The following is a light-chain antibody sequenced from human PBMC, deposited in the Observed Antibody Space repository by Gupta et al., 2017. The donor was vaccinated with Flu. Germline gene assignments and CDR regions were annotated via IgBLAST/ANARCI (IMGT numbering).Light chain of an antibody. CDR2: GNS. J-gene: IGLJ1*01. Sequence: QSVLTQPPPLPRAPEQSVTISCTGSSHNIGAGYDVHLYQRLQGTAPNLLIYGNSTRPSGVPDRFSGSKSGTSASLAITGLQAEDEADYYCQCYDSSLSGFYVFGTGTKVTVL. CDR3: QCYDSSLSGFYV. V-gene: IGLV1-40*01. CDR1: SHNIGAGYD.